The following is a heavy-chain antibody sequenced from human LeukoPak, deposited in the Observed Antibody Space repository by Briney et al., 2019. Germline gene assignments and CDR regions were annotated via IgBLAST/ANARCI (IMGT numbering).Heavy chain of an antibody. CDR1: GFTFSSYS. D-gene: IGHD5-24*01. Sequence: PGGSLRLSCAASGFTFSSYSMNWVRQAPGKGLEWVSYISSSSSTIYYADSVKGRFTISRDNAKNSLYLQMNSLRAEDTAVYYCARDKRWLHPKHFDYWGQGTLVTVSS. V-gene: IGHV3-48*01. CDR2: ISSSSSTI. CDR3: ARDKRWLHPKHFDY. J-gene: IGHJ4*02.